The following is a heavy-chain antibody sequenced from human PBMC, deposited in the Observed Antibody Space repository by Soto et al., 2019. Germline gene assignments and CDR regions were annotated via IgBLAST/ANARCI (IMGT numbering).Heavy chain of an antibody. CDR1: GGSIGSSNW. V-gene: IGHV4-4*02. CDR3: AKMVAAPSLLDRNSRRHWFDP. D-gene: IGHD2-15*01. J-gene: IGHJ5*02. Sequence: QVQLQESGPGLVKPSGTLSLTCGVSGGSIGSSNWWSWVRQPPGKGLEWIGEIYHSGKINYNPSFKSRVTITVDTSNNQFSLRLSSVAAADTAVYYCAKMVAAPSLLDRNSRRHWFDPWGQGTLVTVSS. CDR2: IYHSGKI.